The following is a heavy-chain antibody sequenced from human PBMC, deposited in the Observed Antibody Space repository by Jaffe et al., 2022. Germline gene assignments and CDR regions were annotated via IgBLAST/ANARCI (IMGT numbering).Heavy chain of an antibody. Sequence: EVQLLESGGGLVQPGGSLRLSCAASGFTFSSYAMSWVRQAPGKGLEWVSAISGSGGSTYYADSVKGRFTISRDNSKNTLYLQMNSLRAEDTAVYYCAKRPHMTTVTDWYFDLWGRGTLVTVSS. CDR1: GFTFSSYA. CDR3: AKRPHMTTVTDWYFDL. V-gene: IGHV3-23*01. CDR2: ISGSGGST. D-gene: IGHD4-17*01. J-gene: IGHJ2*01.